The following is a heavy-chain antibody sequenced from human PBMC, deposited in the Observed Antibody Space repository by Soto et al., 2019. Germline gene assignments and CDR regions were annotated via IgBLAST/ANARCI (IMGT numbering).Heavy chain of an antibody. D-gene: IGHD1-26*01. CDR2: INHSGST. J-gene: IGHJ6*02. CDR3: ARPTYYYYGMDV. Sequence: SETLSLTCAVYGGSFSGYYWSWIRQPPGKGLEWIGEINHSGSTNYNPSLKSRVTISVDTSKNQFSLKLSSVTAADTAVYYCARPTYYYYGMDVWGQGTTVTVSS. CDR1: GGSFSGYY. V-gene: IGHV4-34*01.